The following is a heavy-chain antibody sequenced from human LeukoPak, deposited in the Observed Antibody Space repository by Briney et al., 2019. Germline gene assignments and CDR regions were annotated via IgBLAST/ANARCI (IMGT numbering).Heavy chain of an antibody. CDR1: GFTFSDYY. J-gene: IGHJ3*02. Sequence: GGSLRLSCAASGFTFSDYYMTWIRQAPGKGLEWVSYISNTGSTIYYADSVKGRFTISRDNAKNSLYLQMNSLRAEDTAVYYCARERYDYVWGSYRWTEDRAFDIWGQGTMVTVSS. V-gene: IGHV3-11*04. CDR3: ARERYDYVWGSYRWTEDRAFDI. D-gene: IGHD3-16*02. CDR2: ISNTGSTI.